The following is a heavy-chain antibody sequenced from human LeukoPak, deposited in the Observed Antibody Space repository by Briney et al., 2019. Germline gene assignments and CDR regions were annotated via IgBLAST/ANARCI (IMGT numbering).Heavy chain of an antibody. D-gene: IGHD1-26*01. Sequence: GGSLRLSCAASGFTFSSYSMNWVRQAPGRGLEWVSSITSRSSYIYYADSVKGRFTISRDNANNSLYLRMNSPRAEDTAVYFCARGGATLYYFDYWGQGTLVTVSS. CDR3: ARGGATLYYFDY. CDR1: GFTFSSYS. CDR2: ITSRSSYI. J-gene: IGHJ4*02. V-gene: IGHV3-21*01.